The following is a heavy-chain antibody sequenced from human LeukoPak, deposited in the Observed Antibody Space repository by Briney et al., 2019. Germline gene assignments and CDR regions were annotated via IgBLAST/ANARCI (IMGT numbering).Heavy chain of an antibody. CDR2: ISWNSGSI. J-gene: IGHJ4*02. D-gene: IGHD6-13*01. CDR3: AKGVGSSH. V-gene: IGHV3-9*01. Sequence: GGSLRLSCAASGFTFDDYAMHWVRHAPGKGLEWVSGISWNSGSIGYADSVKGRFTISRDNAKNSLYLQMNSLRAEDTALYYCAKGVGSSHWGQGTLVTVSS. CDR1: GFTFDDYA.